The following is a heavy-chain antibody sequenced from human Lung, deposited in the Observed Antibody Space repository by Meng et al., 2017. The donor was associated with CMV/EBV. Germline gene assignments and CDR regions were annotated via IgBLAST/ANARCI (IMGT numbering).Heavy chain of an antibody. CDR2: ISSSGTYI. V-gene: IGHV3-21*01. CDR3: ARDVSPRSSAYFAIYYFYALDV. CDR1: GFTFSSYS. Sequence: GEXXKISCAASGFTFSSYSMNWVRQAPGKGLEWVSSISSSGTYIYYADSVKGRFTISRDNAQNSLYLQMNSLRAEDTAVYYCARDVSPRSSAYFAIYYFYALDVWXQGNXV. J-gene: IGHJ6*01. D-gene: IGHD2-21*01.